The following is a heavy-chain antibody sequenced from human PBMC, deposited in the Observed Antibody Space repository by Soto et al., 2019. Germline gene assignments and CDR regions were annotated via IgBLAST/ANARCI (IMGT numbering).Heavy chain of an antibody. CDR3: ARAKEYTRSSGMDV. D-gene: IGHD6-6*01. CDR2: TYYRSKWYS. J-gene: IGHJ6*02. CDR1: GDSVSSNNAA. V-gene: IGHV6-1*01. Sequence: SQTLSLTCAISGDSVSSNNAAWNWIRQSPSRGLEWLGRTYYRSKWYSDYSLSVKRRITINPDTSKDQFSLQLNSVTPEDTALYYCARAKEYTRSSGMDVWGQGTTVTVSS.